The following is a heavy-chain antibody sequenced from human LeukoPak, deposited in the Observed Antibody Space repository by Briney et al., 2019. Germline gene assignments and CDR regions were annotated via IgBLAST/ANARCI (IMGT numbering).Heavy chain of an antibody. V-gene: IGHV3-11*05. CDR3: ARALSGTGAFDI. CDR2: ISSSSYT. Sequence: PGGSLRLSCAASGFTFSDYYMSWIRQAPGKGLEWVSYISSSSYTNYADSVKGRFTIPRDNAKNSLYLQMNSLRAEDTAVYYCARALSGTGAFDIWGQGTMVTVSS. D-gene: IGHD3-16*01. J-gene: IGHJ3*02. CDR1: GFTFSDYY.